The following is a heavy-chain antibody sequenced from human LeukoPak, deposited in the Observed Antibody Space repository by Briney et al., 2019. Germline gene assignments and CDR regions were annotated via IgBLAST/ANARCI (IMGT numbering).Heavy chain of an antibody. Sequence: ASVKVSCKASGYTFTSYGISWVRQAPGQGLEWMGWISAYNGNTNYAQKFQGRVTMTTDTSTSTAYMELRSLRSDDTAVYYCARAQSVVAATSEYFHHWGQGTLVTVSS. CDR2: ISAYNGNT. D-gene: IGHD2-15*01. CDR3: ARAQSVVAATSEYFHH. J-gene: IGHJ1*01. V-gene: IGHV1-18*01. CDR1: GYTFTSYG.